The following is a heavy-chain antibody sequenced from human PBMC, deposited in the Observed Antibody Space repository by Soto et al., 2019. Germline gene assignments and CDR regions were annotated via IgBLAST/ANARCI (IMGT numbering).Heavy chain of an antibody. Sequence: QAQLVESGGGVVQPGTSLRLSCAASGFTISTHGMHWVRQAPGKGLEWLANIWYDGSNTFYAESVKGRFSISKDNPKNTLYLQMSSLRAEDTAVYYCAAATTWNFHFPYWGQGTQVTVSS. CDR3: AAATTWNFHFPY. V-gene: IGHV3-33*03. D-gene: IGHD1-7*01. CDR1: GFTISTHG. J-gene: IGHJ4*02. CDR2: IWYDGSNT.